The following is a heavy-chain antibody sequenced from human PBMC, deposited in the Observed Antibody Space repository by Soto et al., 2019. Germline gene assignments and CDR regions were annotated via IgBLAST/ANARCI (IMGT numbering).Heavy chain of an antibody. CDR3: TRRPKSPLEGSSSPCDR. V-gene: IGHV4-39*01. CDR2: IYYSGST. D-gene: IGHD6-6*01. Sequence: QLQLQESGPGLVKPSETMSLTCTVSGGSISSSSYFWGWVRQPPGKGLESIGSIYYSGSTYYNASVKSRVTMSVATSKTQFSLRLSSVTAADTSVYYCTRRPKSPLEGSSSPCDRWGQGTLVTVSS. CDR1: GGSISSSSYF. J-gene: IGHJ5*02.